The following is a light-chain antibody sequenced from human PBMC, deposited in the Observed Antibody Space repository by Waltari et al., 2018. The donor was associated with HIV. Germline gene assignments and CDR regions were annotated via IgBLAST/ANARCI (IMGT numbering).Light chain of an antibody. Sequence: DIKMTQSTSSLSASVGDRVTITCRSSQSISTYLNWYQQRPGKAPRLLIYYASTLQSGAPSRFSGSWSGTDFTLIISSLQPEDFATYYCQQSYATPRTFGQGTHVDLK. CDR3: QQSYATPRT. J-gene: IGKJ1*01. CDR2: YAS. V-gene: IGKV1-39*01. CDR1: QSISTY.